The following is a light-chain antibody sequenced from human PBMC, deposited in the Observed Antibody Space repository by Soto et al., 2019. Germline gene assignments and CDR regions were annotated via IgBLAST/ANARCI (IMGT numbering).Light chain of an antibody. V-gene: IGLV2-14*01. CDR1: SGDVGHYNY. J-gene: IGLJ3*02. Sequence: QSALTQPASVSGSPGQSITISCTGSSGDVGHYNYVSWYQQHPGKAPKLMIYEVSNRPSGVSNRFSGSKSDNTDSLIISGLQAEDEADYYCTSYTTSRIWVFGGGTKLTVL. CDR2: EVS. CDR3: TSYTTSRIWV.